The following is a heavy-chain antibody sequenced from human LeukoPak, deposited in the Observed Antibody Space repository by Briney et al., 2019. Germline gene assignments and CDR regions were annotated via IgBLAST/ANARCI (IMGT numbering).Heavy chain of an antibody. V-gene: IGHV5-51*01. CDR3: ARQGYYGSGSYYYYMDV. D-gene: IGHD3-10*01. CDR2: IYPGDSNT. Sequence: GESLKISCKGSGYSFTSYWIGWVRQMPGKGLVWMGIIYPGDSNTKYSPSFQGQVTISADKSISTAYLQWSSLKASDTAIYYCARQGYYGSGSYYYYMDVWGKGTTVTVSS. J-gene: IGHJ6*03. CDR1: GYSFTSYW.